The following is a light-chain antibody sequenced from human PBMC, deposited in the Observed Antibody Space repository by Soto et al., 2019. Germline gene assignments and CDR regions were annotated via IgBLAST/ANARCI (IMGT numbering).Light chain of an antibody. Sequence: QSALTQPASVSGSPGQSITISCTGTSSDVGGYNYVSRYQQHPGKAPKLMISEVSNRPSGVSNRFSGSKSDNTASLTISGLQAEDEADYYCSSYTSSRTLVFGTGTKLTVL. CDR3: SSYTSSRTLV. V-gene: IGLV2-14*01. CDR1: SSDVGGYNY. CDR2: EVS. J-gene: IGLJ1*01.